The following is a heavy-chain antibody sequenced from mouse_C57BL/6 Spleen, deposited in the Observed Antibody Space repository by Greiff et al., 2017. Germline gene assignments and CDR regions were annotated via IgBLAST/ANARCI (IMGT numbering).Heavy chain of an antibody. V-gene: IGHV1-55*01. CDR2: IYPGSGST. D-gene: IGHD2-1*01. CDR3: ARSPRWKLSYAMDY. J-gene: IGHJ4*01. Sequence: QVQLQQPGAELVKPGASVKMSCKASGYTFTSYWITWVKQRPGQGLEWIGDIYPGSGSTNYNEKFKSKATLTVDTSSSTAYMQLRSLTSEDSAAYYCARSPRWKLSYAMDYWGQGTTVTVSS. CDR1: GYTFTSYW.